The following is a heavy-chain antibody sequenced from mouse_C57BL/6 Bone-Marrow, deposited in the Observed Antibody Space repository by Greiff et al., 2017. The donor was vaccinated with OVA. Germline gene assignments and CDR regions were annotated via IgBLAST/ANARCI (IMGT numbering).Heavy chain of an antibody. V-gene: IGHV5-12*01. CDR2: ISNGGGST. CDR1: GFTFSDFY. J-gene: IGHJ4*01. CDR3: ARLDAMDY. Sequence: EVKLMESGGGLVQPGGSLQLSCAASGFTFSDFYMYWIRQTPEKRLEWVAYISNGGGSTYYPDTVKGRFTISRDNAKNTLYLQMSRLKSEDTAMYYCARLDAMDYWGQGTSVTVSS.